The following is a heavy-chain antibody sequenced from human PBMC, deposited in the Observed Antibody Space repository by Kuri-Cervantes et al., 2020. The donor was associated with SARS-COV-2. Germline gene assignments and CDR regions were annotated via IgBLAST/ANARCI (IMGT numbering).Heavy chain of an antibody. V-gene: IGHV3-21*01. Sequence: GESLKISCAASGFTFSSYSMNWVRQAPGKGLEWVSSISSSSSYIYYADSVKGRFTISRDNAKNSLYLQMNSLRAEDTAVYYCVKHSSGWYEDEYFDYWGQGTLVTVSS. CDR2: ISSSSSYI. CDR1: GFTFSSYS. J-gene: IGHJ4*02. D-gene: IGHD6-19*01. CDR3: VKHSSGWYEDEYFDY.